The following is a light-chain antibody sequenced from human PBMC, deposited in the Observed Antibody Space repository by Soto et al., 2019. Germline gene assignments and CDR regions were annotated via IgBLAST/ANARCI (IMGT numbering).Light chain of an antibody. CDR3: LQDINYPWT. CDR1: QGIGNA. Sequence: AIQMTQSPSSLSASVGDRVTISCRASQGIGNALGWYQQKPGNPPKVLIYGASNLHSGVPPRFSGSGSGTDFTLAISSLQPEDSATYYCLQDINYPWTFGQGTKVEIK. V-gene: IGKV1-6*01. J-gene: IGKJ1*01. CDR2: GAS.